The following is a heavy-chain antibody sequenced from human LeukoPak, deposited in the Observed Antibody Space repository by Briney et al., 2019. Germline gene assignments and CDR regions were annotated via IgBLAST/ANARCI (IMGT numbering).Heavy chain of an antibody. J-gene: IGHJ4*02. CDR1: GGSISSYY. Sequence: PSETLSLTCAVSGGSISSYYWSWIRQPPGKGLEWIGYIYYSGSTNYNPSLKSRVTISVDTSKNQFSLKLSSVTAADTAVYYCARVMATAERFFDYWGQGTLVTVCS. D-gene: IGHD5-24*01. CDR3: ARVMATAERFFDY. V-gene: IGHV4-59*08. CDR2: IYYSGST.